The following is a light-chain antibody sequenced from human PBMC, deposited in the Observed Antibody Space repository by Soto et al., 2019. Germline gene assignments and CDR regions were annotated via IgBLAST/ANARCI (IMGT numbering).Light chain of an antibody. CDR2: DAS. V-gene: IGKV3-11*01. Sequence: EILLTQSPATLSLSPGERATLSCRASQSVSSYLAWYQQKPGKAPRLLISDASNRAPGIPARFSGSGSGTEFTLTISSLQPEDVAVYYCQQYHSAPITFGHGTRLEIK. J-gene: IGKJ5*01. CDR1: QSVSSY. CDR3: QQYHSAPIT.